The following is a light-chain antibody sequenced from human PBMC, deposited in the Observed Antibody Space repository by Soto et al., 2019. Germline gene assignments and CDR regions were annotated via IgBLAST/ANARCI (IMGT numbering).Light chain of an antibody. CDR1: SSNIGSNT. V-gene: IGLV1-44*01. CDR3: AAWDDSLNGHVL. CDR2: SNN. Sequence: QSVLTQPPSASGTLGQRVTISCSGSSSNIGSNTVNWYQQLPGTAPKLLIYSNNQRPSGVPDRFSGSKSGTSASLAISGLQSEDEADYYCAAWDDSLNGHVLFGGGTKLTVL. J-gene: IGLJ2*01.